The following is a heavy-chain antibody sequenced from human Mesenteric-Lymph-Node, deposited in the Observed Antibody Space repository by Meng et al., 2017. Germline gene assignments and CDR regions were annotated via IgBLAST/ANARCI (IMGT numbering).Heavy chain of an antibody. CDR3: ARVRTHLWIQVKNYYFDY. Sequence: GESLKISCAASGFTFSSYWMSWVRQAPGKGLEWVANIKQDGSEKYYVDSVKGRFTISRDNAKNSLYLQMNSLRAEDTAVYYCARVRTHLWIQVKNYYFDYWGQGTLVTVSS. J-gene: IGHJ4*02. CDR1: GFTFSSYW. D-gene: IGHD5-18*01. V-gene: IGHV3-7*01. CDR2: IKQDGSEK.